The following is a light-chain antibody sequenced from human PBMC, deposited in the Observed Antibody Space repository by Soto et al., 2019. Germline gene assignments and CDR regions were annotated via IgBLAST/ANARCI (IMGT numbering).Light chain of an antibody. Sequence: EIVMTQSPATVSVSPGERASLSCRASQSVSSDLAWYQQKPGQAPRLLIYGASTRATGISARFSGSGSGAEFTLTISSLQSEDFAVYYCQQYNDWPRTFGQGTKV. CDR1: QSVSSD. J-gene: IGKJ1*01. CDR3: QQYNDWPRT. V-gene: IGKV3-15*01. CDR2: GAS.